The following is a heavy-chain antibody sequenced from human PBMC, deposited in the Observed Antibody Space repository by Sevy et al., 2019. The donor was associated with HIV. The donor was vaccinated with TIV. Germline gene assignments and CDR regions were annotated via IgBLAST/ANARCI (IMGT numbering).Heavy chain of an antibody. Sequence: GGSLRLSCAASGFIFGDHVIHWVRQAPGKGLEWVACIWYDGSKKYYADSVKGRFTISRDNIKNTLYLEMNNLRVEDKGLYYCARGVLTTVLPDDYWGQGTLVTVSS. J-gene: IGHJ4*02. V-gene: IGHV3-33*01. CDR1: GFIFGDHV. CDR3: ARGVLTTVLPDDY. D-gene: IGHD4-17*01. CDR2: IWYDGSKK.